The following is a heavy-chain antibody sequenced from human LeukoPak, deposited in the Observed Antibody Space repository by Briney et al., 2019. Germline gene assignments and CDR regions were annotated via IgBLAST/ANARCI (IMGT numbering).Heavy chain of an antibody. D-gene: IGHD3-10*01. CDR1: GFTFSGYA. Sequence: GGSLRLSCAASGFTFSGYAMHWVRQAPGKGLEWVAVISYDGSNEYYADSVKGRFTISRDNSKNTLYLQMNSLSVEDTAVYYGARVGYYASGPFSYFDYWGQGPLVTVSS. J-gene: IGHJ4*02. CDR2: ISYDGSNE. V-gene: IGHV3-30-3*01. CDR3: ARVGYYASGPFSYFDY.